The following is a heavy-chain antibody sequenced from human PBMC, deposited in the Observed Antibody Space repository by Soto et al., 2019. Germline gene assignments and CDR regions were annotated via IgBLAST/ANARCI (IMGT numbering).Heavy chain of an antibody. CDR3: ARSLSSAAAGYNWFDP. D-gene: IGHD6-13*01. V-gene: IGHV1-69*13. Sequence: ASVKVSCKASGGTFSSYAISWVRQAPGQGLEWMGGIIPIFGTANYAQKFQGRVTITADESTSTAYMELSSLRSEDTAVYYCARSLSSAAAGYNWFDPWGQGTLVTVSS. CDR2: IIPIFGTA. J-gene: IGHJ5*02. CDR1: GGTFSSYA.